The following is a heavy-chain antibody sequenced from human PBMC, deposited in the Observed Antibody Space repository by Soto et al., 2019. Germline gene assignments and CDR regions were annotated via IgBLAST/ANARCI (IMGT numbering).Heavy chain of an antibody. CDR3: ARDLPTMDV. V-gene: IGHV1-18*01. Sequence: QVQLVQSGAEVKKPGASVKVSCKASGYTFTSYGISWVRQAPGQGLEWMGWIRAYNGNTNYAQKLQGRVTMTTDTPTSTAYMQLRSLISDDTAVYYFARDLPTMDVWGQGTTVTVSS. J-gene: IGHJ6*02. CDR1: GYTFTSYG. CDR2: IRAYNGNT.